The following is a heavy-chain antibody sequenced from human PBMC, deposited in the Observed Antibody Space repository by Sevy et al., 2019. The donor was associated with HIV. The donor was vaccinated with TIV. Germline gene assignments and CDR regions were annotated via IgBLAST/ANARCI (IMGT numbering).Heavy chain of an antibody. D-gene: IGHD1-26*01. CDR1: GYRFTSYC. V-gene: IGHV5-51*01. CDR2: IYPGDSDT. J-gene: IGHJ4*02. CDR3: ARRAPGLDY. Sequence: GESLKISCKVSGYRFTSYCIAWVRQMPGRGLECMGIIYPGDSDTRYSPSFEGQVTFSVDKSISTAYLQWSSLKDSDTAMYYCARRAPGLDYWGQGTLVTVSS.